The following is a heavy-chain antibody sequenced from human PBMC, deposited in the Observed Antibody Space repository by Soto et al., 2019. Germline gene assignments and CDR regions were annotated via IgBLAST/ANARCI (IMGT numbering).Heavy chain of an antibody. J-gene: IGHJ5*02. CDR3: AREGRNYARGFDP. Sequence: QVQLQESGPGLVKPSQTLALTCTVSGGSISSGDYYWSWIRQPPGKGLEWIGYIYYSGSTYYNPSLKSRVTISVDTSKNQFSLKLSSVTAADTAVYYCAREGRNYARGFDPWGQGTLVTVSS. V-gene: IGHV4-30-4*01. CDR2: IYYSGST. CDR1: GGSISSGDYY. D-gene: IGHD1-7*01.